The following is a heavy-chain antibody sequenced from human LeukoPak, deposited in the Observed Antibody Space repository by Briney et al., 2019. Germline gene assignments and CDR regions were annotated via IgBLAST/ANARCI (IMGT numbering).Heavy chain of an antibody. Sequence: GSLRLSCAASGFTFSSYSMNWIRQPPGKGLEWIGEINHSGSTNYNPSLKSRVTISVDTSKNQFSLKLSSVTAADTAVYYCARDDDYSNLIDYWGQGTLVTVSS. D-gene: IGHD4-11*01. CDR1: GFTFSSYS. J-gene: IGHJ4*02. CDR2: INHSGST. V-gene: IGHV4-34*01. CDR3: ARDDDYSNLIDY.